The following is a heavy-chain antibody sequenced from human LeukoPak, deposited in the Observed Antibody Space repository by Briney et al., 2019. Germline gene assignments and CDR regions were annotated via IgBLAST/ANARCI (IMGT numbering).Heavy chain of an antibody. D-gene: IGHD5-12*01. CDR3: ARALGWLPENY. Sequence: GGSLRLSCAASGFTFSSYWMSWVRQAPGKGLEWVANIKQDGSEKDYVDSVKGRFTISRDDAKNSLYLQMNSLRAEDTAVYYCARALGWLPENYWGQGTLVTVSS. V-gene: IGHV3-7*01. CDR2: IKQDGSEK. J-gene: IGHJ4*02. CDR1: GFTFSSYW.